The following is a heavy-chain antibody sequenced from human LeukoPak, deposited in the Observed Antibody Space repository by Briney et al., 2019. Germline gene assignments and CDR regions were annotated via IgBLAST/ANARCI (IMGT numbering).Heavy chain of an antibody. CDR2: ISGSGGST. V-gene: IGHV3-23*01. D-gene: IGHD6-19*01. CDR1: GFTFSSYA. CDR3: AKARSAELAVAGEYYFDY. J-gene: IGHJ4*02. Sequence: PGGSLRLSCAASGFTFSSYAMHWVRQAPGKGLEWVSAISGSGGSTYYADSVKGRFTISRDNSKNTLYLQMNSLRAEDTAVYYCAKARSAELAVAGEYYFDYWGQGTLVTVSS.